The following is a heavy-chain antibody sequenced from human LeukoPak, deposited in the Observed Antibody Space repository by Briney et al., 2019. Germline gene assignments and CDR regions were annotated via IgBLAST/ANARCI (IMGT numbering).Heavy chain of an antibody. CDR1: GFTVSSNY. Sequence: QSGGPLRLSCAASGFTVSSNYMSWVRQAPGKGLEWVSGISSSGGSTYYADSVKGRFTISRDNSNNTLYLQMNSLRAEDTAVYYCATTFYDFWSGYPGYWGQGTLVTVSS. CDR3: ATTFYDFWSGYPGY. D-gene: IGHD3-3*01. CDR2: ISSSGGST. J-gene: IGHJ4*02. V-gene: IGHV3-23*01.